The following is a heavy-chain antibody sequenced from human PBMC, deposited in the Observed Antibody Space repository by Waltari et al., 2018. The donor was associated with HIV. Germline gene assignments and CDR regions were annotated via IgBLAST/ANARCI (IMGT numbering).Heavy chain of an antibody. CDR1: GGTFRSYA. CDR3: ARELKQLSPKDYDRPPRGFDI. J-gene: IGHJ3*02. D-gene: IGHD3-22*01. CDR2: IIPICDTS. V-gene: IGHV1-69*12. Sequence: QVQLVQSGAEVKKPGSSVKVSCKASGGTFRSYAISWMRQAPGQGLEWMGAIIPICDTSNYEKKFQGRVTITADESTSTAYMELSSLRSDDTAVYYCARELKQLSPKDYDRPPRGFDIWGQGTMVTVSS.